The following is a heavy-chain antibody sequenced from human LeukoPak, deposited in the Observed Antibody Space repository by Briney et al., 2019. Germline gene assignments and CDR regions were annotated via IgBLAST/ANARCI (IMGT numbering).Heavy chain of an antibody. CDR1: GFTFSSYG. Sequence: GGSLRLSCAASGFTFSSYGIHWVRQAPGRGLEWVAVISYDGSNKYYADSVKGRFTISRDNSKNTLYLQMNSLRAEDTAVYYCAKEIYSDSSAYVDYWGQGTLVTVSS. J-gene: IGHJ4*02. CDR2: ISYDGSNK. V-gene: IGHV3-30*18. CDR3: AKEIYSDSSAYVDY. D-gene: IGHD3-22*01.